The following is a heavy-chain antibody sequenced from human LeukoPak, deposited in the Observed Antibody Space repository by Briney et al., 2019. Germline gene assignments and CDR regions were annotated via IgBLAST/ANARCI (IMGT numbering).Heavy chain of an antibody. CDR1: GYTFTGYY. J-gene: IGHJ3*02. Sequence: GASVKVSCKASGYTFTGYYMHWVRQAPGQGLEWMGWINPNSGGTNYAQRFQGRVTMTRDTSISTAYMELSRLRSDDTAVYYCAREFGDRYCSSTSCLIEHMGPGDAFDIWGQGTMVTVSS. CDR3: AREFGDRYCSSTSCLIEHMGPGDAFDI. D-gene: IGHD2-2*01. CDR2: INPNSGGT. V-gene: IGHV1-2*02.